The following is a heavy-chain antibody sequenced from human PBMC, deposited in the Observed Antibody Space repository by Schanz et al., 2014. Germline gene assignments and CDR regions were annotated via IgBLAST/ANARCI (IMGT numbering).Heavy chain of an antibody. V-gene: IGHV3-23*01. Sequence: EVQLLEFGGGLVQPGGSLRLSCVASGFTFSSYAMSWVRQAPGKGLEWVSGISDNGISTYYADSVKGRFSISRENSKSILYLQMNSLRAEDTAVYYCAKAGSGWSTAGYYYWGQGTLVAVSS. CDR3: AKAGSGWSTAGYYY. CDR2: ISDNGIST. CDR1: GFTFSSYA. J-gene: IGHJ4*02. D-gene: IGHD6-19*01.